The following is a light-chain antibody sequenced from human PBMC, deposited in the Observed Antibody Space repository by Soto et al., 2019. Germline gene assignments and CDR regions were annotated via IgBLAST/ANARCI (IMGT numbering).Light chain of an antibody. CDR1: QSINNY. CDR3: QYRGIWPPGAT. V-gene: IGKV3-11*01. Sequence: EIVLTQSPVTLSLSPGERATLSCRASQSINNYLAWYQQKPGQPPSLLIYNASNRATATPVRFRGSGSGTDFTLTISSLEPEDSAVYYCQYRGIWPPGATFGGGTKVEIK. CDR2: NAS. J-gene: IGKJ4*01.